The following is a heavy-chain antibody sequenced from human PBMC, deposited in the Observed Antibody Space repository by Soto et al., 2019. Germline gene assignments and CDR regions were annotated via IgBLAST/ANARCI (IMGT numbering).Heavy chain of an antibody. CDR2: ISAYNGNT. V-gene: IGHV1-18*01. D-gene: IGHD2-21*02. J-gene: IGHJ4*02. CDR3: ARGSRGCGGDCYEYY. CDR1: GYTFTSYG. Sequence: ASVKVSCKASGYTFTSYGISWVRQAPGQGLEWMGWISAYNGNTSYAQKLQGRVTMTTDTSTSTAYMELRSLRSDDTAVYYCARGSRGCGGDCYEYYWGQGTLVTVSS.